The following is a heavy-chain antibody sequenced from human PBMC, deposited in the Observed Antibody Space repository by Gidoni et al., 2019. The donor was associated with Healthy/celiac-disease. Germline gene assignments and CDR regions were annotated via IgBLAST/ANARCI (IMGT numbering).Heavy chain of an antibody. J-gene: IGHJ3*02. D-gene: IGHD1-7*01. CDR1: GYTFTGYY. CDR3: ARQYNWNYFDAFDI. Sequence: QVQLVQSGAEGKKPGASVKVSCKASGYTFTGYYMHWVRQAPGQGLEWMGWINPNSGGTNYAQKFQGWVTMTRDTSISTAYMELSRLRSDDTAVYYCARQYNWNYFDAFDIWGQGTMVTVSS. V-gene: IGHV1-2*04. CDR2: INPNSGGT.